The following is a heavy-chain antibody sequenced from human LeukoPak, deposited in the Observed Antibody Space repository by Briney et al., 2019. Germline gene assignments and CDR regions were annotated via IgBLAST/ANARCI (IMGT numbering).Heavy chain of an antibody. CDR3: ARHWDYYGSGSPHNWFDP. Sequence: PSETLSLTCTVSGGSISSYYWRWIRQPPGKGLEWIGYIYYSGSTNYNPSLKSRVTISVDTSKNQFSLKLSSVTAADTAVYYCARHWDYYGSGSPHNWFDPWGQGTLVTVSS. D-gene: IGHD3-10*01. CDR2: IYYSGST. V-gene: IGHV4-59*08. CDR1: GGSISSYY. J-gene: IGHJ5*02.